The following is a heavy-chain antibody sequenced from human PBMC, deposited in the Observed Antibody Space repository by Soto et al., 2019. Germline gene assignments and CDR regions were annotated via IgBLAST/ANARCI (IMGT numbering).Heavy chain of an antibody. CDR3: ARERPDGARLDP. D-gene: IGHD6-6*01. V-gene: IGHV1-69*13. J-gene: IGHJ5*02. Sequence: SVKVSCKASGGTFSSYAISWVRQAPGQGLEWMGGIIPIFGTANYAQKFQGRVTITADESTSTAYMELSSLRSEDTAVYYCARERPDGARLDPWGQGTLVTVSS. CDR1: GGTFSSYA. CDR2: IIPIFGTA.